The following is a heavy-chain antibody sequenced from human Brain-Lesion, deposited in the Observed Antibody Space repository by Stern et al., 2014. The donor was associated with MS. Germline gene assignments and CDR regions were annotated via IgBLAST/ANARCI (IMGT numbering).Heavy chain of an antibody. D-gene: IGHD2-2*01. CDR2: IFNSGST. CDR1: GGSISSGGYY. CDR3: ARGRVVPGFQYYATDV. V-gene: IGHV4-61*02. Sequence: VQLVESGPGLVKPSQTLSLSCTVSGGSISSGGYYWSWIRPPAGQGLEWIGRIFNSGSTSYTPPRKSGVTISIDTPKTHFSLRLNSMTAADTAVYYCARGRVVPGFQYYATDVWGQGTTVIVSS. J-gene: IGHJ6*02.